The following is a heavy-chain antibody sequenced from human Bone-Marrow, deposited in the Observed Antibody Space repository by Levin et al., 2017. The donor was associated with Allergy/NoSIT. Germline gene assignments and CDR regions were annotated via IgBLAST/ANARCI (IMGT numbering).Heavy chain of an antibody. D-gene: IGHD6-13*01. J-gene: IGHJ1*01. V-gene: IGHV4-30-2*06. CDR1: GGSISSGDYS. Sequence: NPSETLSLTCAVSGGSISSGDYSWSWIRQSSGKGLEWIACIYHSGSTSYNPSLKSRVTMSVDRSKNEFSLNLTSVTAADTATSYCARGRGVAAAGTDAEYFQHWGRGTQVTVSS. CDR2: IYHSGST. CDR3: ARGRGVAAAGTDAEYFQH.